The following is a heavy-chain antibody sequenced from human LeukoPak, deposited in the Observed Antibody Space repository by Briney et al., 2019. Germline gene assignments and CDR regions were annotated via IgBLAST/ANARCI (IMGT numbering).Heavy chain of an antibody. D-gene: IGHD2-8*02. CDR2: ISSSGDYI. CDR3: GRHNDYWYLAPIDY. V-gene: IGHV3-21*01. J-gene: IGHJ4*02. Sequence: GGSLRLSCAASGFTFSSYNMNWVRQAPGKGLEWVSSISSSGDYIYYADSVKGRFTNSKDHAKNSLYLQMNSLRAEDKAVYYCGRHNDYWYLAPIDYWGQGTLVTVSS. CDR1: GFTFSSYN.